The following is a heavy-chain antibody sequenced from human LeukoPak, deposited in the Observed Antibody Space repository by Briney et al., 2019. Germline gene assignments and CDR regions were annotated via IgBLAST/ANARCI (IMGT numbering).Heavy chain of an antibody. CDR1: GFTVSSHY. J-gene: IGHJ4*02. V-gene: IGHV3-53*04. CDR3: ARSHPPENCGGVTCQLWGGFDY. CDR2: IYSGDNT. Sequence: PGGSLSLSCAASGFTVSSHYMNWVRQAPGKGLEWDSVIYSGDNTDYADSVRGRFTISTRNSENTLYLHMNSLTPEDTAVYYCARSHPPENCGGVTCQLWGGFDYWGQGSLVTVSS. D-gene: IGHD2-21*01.